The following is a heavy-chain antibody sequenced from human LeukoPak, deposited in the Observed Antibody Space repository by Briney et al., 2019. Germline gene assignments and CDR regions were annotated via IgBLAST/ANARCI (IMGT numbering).Heavy chain of an antibody. J-gene: IGHJ4*02. Sequence: GGSLRLSCGASGFTFNSYSMKWVRQAPGKGLEWISYLSRSGSTIYYAASVKGRFTISRDNAKNSLYLQMNSLRAEDTAVYYCARIWDGYSGSDYWGQGTLVTVSS. CDR2: LSRSGSTI. CDR3: ARIWDGYSGSDY. CDR1: GFTFNSYS. V-gene: IGHV3-48*01. D-gene: IGHD1-26*01.